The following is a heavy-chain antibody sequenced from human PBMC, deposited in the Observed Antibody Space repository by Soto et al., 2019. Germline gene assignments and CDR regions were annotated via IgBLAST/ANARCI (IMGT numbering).Heavy chain of an antibody. V-gene: IGHV1-18*01. D-gene: IGHD3-10*01. J-gene: IGHJ4*02. CDR2: FSVYNGDT. CDR1: GYTFSNYG. Sequence: QVQLVQSGAEVKKPGASVKVSCKASGYTFSNYGFNWVRQAPGQGLEWMGWFSVYNGDTNYSQKFQGRVTMTTYTSPTTGYMELRSLTSDDTAVYYCARDILFASGTYDYWGQGTLVTVSS. CDR3: ARDILFASGTYDY.